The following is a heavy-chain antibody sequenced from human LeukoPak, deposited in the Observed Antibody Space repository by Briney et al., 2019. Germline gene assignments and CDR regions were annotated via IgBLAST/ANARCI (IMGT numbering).Heavy chain of an antibody. D-gene: IGHD5-18*01. CDR1: GFTFNSYW. Sequence: PGGSLRLSCAASGFTFNSYWMSWVRQAPGKGLEWVANIKQDGSEKYYVDSVKGRFTISRDNAKNSLYLQMNSLRAEDTAVYYCARIRGYSYGNRFDFWGQGTLVTVSS. V-gene: IGHV3-7*01. CDR2: IKQDGSEK. CDR3: ARIRGYSYGNRFDF. J-gene: IGHJ4*02.